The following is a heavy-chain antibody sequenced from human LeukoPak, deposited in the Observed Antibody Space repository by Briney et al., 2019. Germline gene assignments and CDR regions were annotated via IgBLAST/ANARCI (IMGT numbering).Heavy chain of an antibody. D-gene: IGHD4-17*01. J-gene: IGHJ4*02. CDR3: ARVAYGDYYLDY. V-gene: IGHV3-21*01. CDR1: GFTFSSYS. CDR2: ISNTSSHI. Sequence: PGGSLRLSCAASGFTFSSYSMNWVRPAPGKGLEWVSSISNTSSHIYYADSVKGRFTVSRDYAKNSLFLQMTSLRAEDTAVYYCARVAYGDYYLDYWGQGTLVTVSS.